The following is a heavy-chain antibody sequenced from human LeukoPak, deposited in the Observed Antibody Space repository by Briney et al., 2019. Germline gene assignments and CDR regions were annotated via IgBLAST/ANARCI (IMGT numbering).Heavy chain of an antibody. CDR1: GFTFSTYA. V-gene: IGHV3-23*01. CDR2: ISNSGSST. J-gene: IGHJ4*02. CDR3: AKGRTLDY. Sequence: PGGSLRLSCAASGFTFSTYAMSWVRQAPGKGLEWVSAISNSGSSTYCADSVKGRFTISRDTSKNTLYLQMNSLRAEDTAVYYCAKGRTLDYCGQGTLVTVSS.